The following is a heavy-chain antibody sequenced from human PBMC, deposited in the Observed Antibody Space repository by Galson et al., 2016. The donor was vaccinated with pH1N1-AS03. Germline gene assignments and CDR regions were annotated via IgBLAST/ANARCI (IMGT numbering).Heavy chain of an antibody. CDR2: IHRNGNS. CDR1: GYSISSGYY. V-gene: IGHV4-38-2*02. J-gene: IGHJ4*02. Sequence: SETLSLTCAVSGYSISSGYYWAWIRQPPGKGLEWIASIHRNGNSYYNTPLKSRVTISADIPNNRFSLRPTSVTAADTAVYYCARDLEEASGSLGVDYWGQGTLVTVSS. CDR3: ARDLEEASGSLGVDY. D-gene: IGHD3-10*01.